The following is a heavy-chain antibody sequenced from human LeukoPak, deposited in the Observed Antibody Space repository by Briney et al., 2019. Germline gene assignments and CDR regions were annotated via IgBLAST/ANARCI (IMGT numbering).Heavy chain of an antibody. CDR2: ISAYNGNT. CDR3: ARDRQLLWFGELSNWFDP. J-gene: IGHJ5*02. Sequence: GASVKVSCKASGYTFTGYYMHWVRQAPGQGLEWMGWISAYNGNTNYAQKLQGGVTMTTDTSTSTAYMELRSLRSDDTAVYYCARDRQLLWFGELSNWFDPWGQGTLVTVSS. CDR1: GYTFTGYY. D-gene: IGHD3-10*01. V-gene: IGHV1-18*04.